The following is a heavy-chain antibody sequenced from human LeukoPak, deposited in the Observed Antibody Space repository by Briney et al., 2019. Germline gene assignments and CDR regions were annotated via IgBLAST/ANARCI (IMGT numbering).Heavy chain of an antibody. J-gene: IGHJ4*02. D-gene: IGHD2-21*02. Sequence: GGSLRLSCAASGFSFRSYAMHWVRQAPGKGLEWVSVIANDGRDKKYADSVRGRFTISRDNSKNTLYLQMNSLRAEDTAVYYCAKAIVVVTAYYFDYWGQGTLVTVSS. CDR2: IANDGRDK. CDR3: AKAIVVVTAYYFDY. CDR1: GFSFRSYA. V-gene: IGHV3-30*04.